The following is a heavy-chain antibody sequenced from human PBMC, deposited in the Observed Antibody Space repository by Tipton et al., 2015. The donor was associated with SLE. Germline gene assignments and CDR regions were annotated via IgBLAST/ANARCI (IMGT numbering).Heavy chain of an antibody. D-gene: IGHD6-13*01. CDR3: ATVYYGSSWLLAEYFQH. V-gene: IGHV3-23*01. CDR2: ISGSGGST. J-gene: IGHJ1*01. CDR1: GFTFSSYA. Sequence: SLRLSCAASGFTFSSYAMSWVRQAPGKGLEWVSAISGSGGSTYYADSVKGRFTISRDNSKNTLYLQMNSLRAEDTAVYYCATVYYGSSWLLAEYFQHWGQGTLATVSS.